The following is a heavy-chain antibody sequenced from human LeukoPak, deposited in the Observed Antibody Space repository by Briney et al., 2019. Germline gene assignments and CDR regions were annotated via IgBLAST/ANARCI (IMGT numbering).Heavy chain of an antibody. V-gene: IGHV3-21*06. CDR2: ISGSSSYI. Sequence: GGSLRLSCAASGFTFSSYSMNWVRQAPGKGLEWVSSISGSSSYIYYADSMKGRFTISRHNAKNSLYLQMNNLSAEDTAIYYCARADSNIAARRIGFDSWGQGTLVTVSS. CDR3: ARADSNIAARRIGFDS. CDR1: GFTFSSYS. D-gene: IGHD6-6*01. J-gene: IGHJ4*02.